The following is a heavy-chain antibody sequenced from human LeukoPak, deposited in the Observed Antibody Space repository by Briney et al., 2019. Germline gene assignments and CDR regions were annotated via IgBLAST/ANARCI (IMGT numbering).Heavy chain of an antibody. CDR3: AKAQKYTSDLDY. CDR2: IHGGGAT. D-gene: IGHD6-19*01. CDR1: GFTFTSYA. J-gene: IGHJ4*02. V-gene: IGHV3-23*01. Sequence: GGSLRLSCAASGFTFTSYAMSWVRQAPGKGLEWLSAIHGGGATFYSHSVRGRFTISRDTSKNTLHLQMNSLRAEDTALYYCAKAQKYTSDLDYWGQGTLVTVSS.